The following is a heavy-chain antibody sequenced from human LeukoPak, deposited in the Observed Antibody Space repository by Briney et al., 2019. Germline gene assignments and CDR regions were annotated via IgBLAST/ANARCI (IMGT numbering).Heavy chain of an antibody. J-gene: IGHJ3*02. D-gene: IGHD6-13*01. CDR1: GGTFSNFA. Sequence: SVKVSCKTSGGTFSNFAINWVRQAPGQGLEWMGGFIPVFGTPNYAQKFQDRLTITTDESTSTVYMELSSLRPEDTAVYYCATYSSSWYWAFDIWGQGTMVTVSS. CDR3: ATYSSSWYWAFDI. V-gene: IGHV1-69*05. CDR2: FIPVFGTP.